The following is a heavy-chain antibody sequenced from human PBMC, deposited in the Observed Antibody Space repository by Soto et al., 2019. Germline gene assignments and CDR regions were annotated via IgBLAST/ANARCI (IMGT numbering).Heavy chain of an antibody. CDR1: GFTFTGNW. D-gene: IGHD1-26*01. Sequence: GGSLRLSCAASGFTFTGNWMHWVRQGPGKGLVWVARINRDGTATTYADSVTGRFTISRDNSKNTLYLQMNSLGAEDTAVYYCATVGTGSYNWFDPWGRGTMVTVSS. V-gene: IGHV3-74*01. CDR3: ATVGTGSYNWFDP. CDR2: INRDGTAT. J-gene: IGHJ5*02.